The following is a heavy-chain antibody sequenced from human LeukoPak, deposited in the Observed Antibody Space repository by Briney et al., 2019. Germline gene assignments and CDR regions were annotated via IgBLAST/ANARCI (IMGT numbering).Heavy chain of an antibody. CDR3: ARGKITMVRGVINDYGMDV. CDR2: IGTAGDP. Sequence: GGSLRLSCAASGFTFSSYDMHWVRLATGKGLEWVSAIGTAGDPYYPGPVKGRFTISRENAKNSLYLQMNSLRAGDTAVYYCARGKITMVRGVINDYGMDVWGKGTTVTVSS. CDR1: GFTFSSYD. D-gene: IGHD3-10*01. J-gene: IGHJ6*04. V-gene: IGHV3-13*05.